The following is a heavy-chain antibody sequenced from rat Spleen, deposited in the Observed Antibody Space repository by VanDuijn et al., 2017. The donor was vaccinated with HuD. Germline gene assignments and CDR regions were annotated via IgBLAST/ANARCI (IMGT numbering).Heavy chain of an antibody. J-gene: IGHJ2*01. CDR2: ISPSGGST. CDR3: ATFSGYPDY. CDR1: GFTFSDFP. Sequence: EVQLVESGGGPVQPGRSLRLSCAASGFTFSDFPMAWVRQTPQKGLEWVATISPSGGSTYYRDSVKGRFTISRDNAKSTLYLQMDSLRSEDTATYYCATFSGYPDYWGQGVMVTVSS. V-gene: IGHV5-19*01. D-gene: IGHD4-3*01.